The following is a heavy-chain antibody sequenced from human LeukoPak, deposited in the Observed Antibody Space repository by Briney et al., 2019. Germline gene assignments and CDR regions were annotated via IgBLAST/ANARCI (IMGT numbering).Heavy chain of an antibody. Sequence: GGSLRLSCAASGFTFSDYYMSWIRQAPGKGLEWVSYISSSGSTIYYADSVKGRFTISRDNSKNTLYLQMNSLRAEDTAVYYCAKGGGTYDYVWGSYRYDYWGQGTLVTVSS. CDR1: GFTFSDYY. D-gene: IGHD3-16*02. V-gene: IGHV3-11*01. J-gene: IGHJ4*02. CDR3: AKGGGTYDYVWGSYRYDY. CDR2: ISSSGSTI.